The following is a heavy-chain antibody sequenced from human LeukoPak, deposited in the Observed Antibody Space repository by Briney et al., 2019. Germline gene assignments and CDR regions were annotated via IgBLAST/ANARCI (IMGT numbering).Heavy chain of an antibody. J-gene: IGHJ3*02. CDR2: ISYDGSNK. D-gene: IGHD6-13*01. CDR1: GFTFSSYA. CDR3: AKVDSSSWYRVGAFDI. V-gene: IGHV3-30*01. Sequence: GGSLRLSCAASGFTFSSYAMHWVRQAPGKGLEWVAVISYDGSNKYYADSVKGRFTISRDNSKNTLYLQMNSLRAEDTAVYYCAKVDSSSWYRVGAFDIWGQGTMVTVSS.